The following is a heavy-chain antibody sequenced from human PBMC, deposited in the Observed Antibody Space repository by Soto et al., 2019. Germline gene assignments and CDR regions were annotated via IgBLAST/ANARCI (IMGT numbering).Heavy chain of an antibody. CDR3: ARSAAYFYHYYYDMDF. Sequence: GGTLRLSCAASRFTFSSYAMDWVRQAPGKGLEWVAVISHDGSVKYYGDSVKGRFTISRDNPKNTVYLQMNSLRPEDMAVYYCARSAAYFYHYYYDMDFWGQGTSVTVPS. CDR1: RFTFSSYA. D-gene: IGHD6-13*01. CDR2: ISHDGSVK. V-gene: IGHV3-30-3*01. J-gene: IGHJ6*02.